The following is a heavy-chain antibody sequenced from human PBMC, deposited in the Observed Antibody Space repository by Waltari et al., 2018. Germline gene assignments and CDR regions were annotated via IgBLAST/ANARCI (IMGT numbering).Heavy chain of an antibody. V-gene: IGHV4-39*02. CDR1: GGSITSNRHY. CDR2: MSYNGAT. J-gene: IGHJ3*01. D-gene: IGHD5-12*01. Sequence: QLQLQESGPGLGKPSETLSLTCIVSGGSITSNRHYWAWIRQPPGQGLEWIGTMSYNGATYSSPSLKSRFTLSRDSSKNHLSLRLGSVTAADTAVYYGATYIGAAIGTAAFDVWGQGTMVTGSS. CDR3: ATYIGAAIGTAAFDV.